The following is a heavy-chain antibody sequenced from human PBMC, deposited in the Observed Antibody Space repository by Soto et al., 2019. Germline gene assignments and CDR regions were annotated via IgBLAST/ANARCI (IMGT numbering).Heavy chain of an antibody. Sequence: EVQLLESGGGLVQPGGSLRLSCAASGFTFSSYTMSWVRQAPGKGLEWVSGISGSGGSTYFADSVKGRFTVSRDNSKNTLYLQMNSLRAEDTAVYYCASPGSVVTTLNGAFDIWGQGTMVTGSS. J-gene: IGHJ3*02. D-gene: IGHD2-21*02. CDR2: ISGSGGST. CDR3: ASPGSVVTTLNGAFDI. CDR1: GFTFSSYT. V-gene: IGHV3-23*01.